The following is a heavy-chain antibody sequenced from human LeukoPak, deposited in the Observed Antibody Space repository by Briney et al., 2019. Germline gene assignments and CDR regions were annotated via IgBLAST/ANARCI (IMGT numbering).Heavy chain of an antibody. CDR3: ARSETDSSGYYYYGMDV. J-gene: IGHJ6*02. D-gene: IGHD6-25*01. Sequence: GASVKVSCKASGYTFTGYYMHWVRQAPGQGLEWMGWINPNSGGTNYAQKFQGWVTMTRDTSISTAYMELSRLRSDDTAVYYCARSETDSSGYYYYGMDVWGQGTTVTVSS. V-gene: IGHV1-2*04. CDR1: GYTFTGYY. CDR2: INPNSGGT.